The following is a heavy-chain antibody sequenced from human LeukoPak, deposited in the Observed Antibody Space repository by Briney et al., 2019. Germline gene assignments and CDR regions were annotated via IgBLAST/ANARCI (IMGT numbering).Heavy chain of an antibody. J-gene: IGHJ4*02. CDR2: ISWNSGSI. CDR1: GIIFDDYA. CDR3: AKDISATVTSNFDS. D-gene: IGHD4-17*01. Sequence: GGSLRLSCAASGIIFDDYAMHWVRQVPGKGLEWVSGISWNSGSIGYADSVKGRFTISRDSAKNSLYLQMNSLRAEDTALYYCAKDISATVTSNFDSWGQGTLVTVSS. V-gene: IGHV3-9*01.